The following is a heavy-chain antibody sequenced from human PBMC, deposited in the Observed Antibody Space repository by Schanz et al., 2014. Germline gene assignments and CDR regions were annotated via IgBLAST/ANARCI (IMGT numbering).Heavy chain of an antibody. D-gene: IGHD6-19*01. CDR1: GLNFDYYG. V-gene: IGHV3-23*04. CDR2: LTGSGTTT. Sequence: VQLVESGGGVVQPGRSLRLSCATSGLNFDYYGMSWVRQAPGKGLEWVSALTGSGTTTYYADSVKGRFTISRENSKSILYLQMSSLRAEDAAVYYCAKAGSGWSTAGYYYWGQGTLVAVSS. CDR3: AKAGSGWSTAGYYY. J-gene: IGHJ4*02.